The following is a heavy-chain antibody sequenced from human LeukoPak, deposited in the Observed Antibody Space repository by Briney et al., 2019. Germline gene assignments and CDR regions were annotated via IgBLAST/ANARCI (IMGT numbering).Heavy chain of an antibody. J-gene: IGHJ4*02. CDR2: ISYDGSNE. CDR3: AKELTMVRGVIISGGFNFDY. V-gene: IGHV3-30*04. D-gene: IGHD3-10*01. CDR1: GFTFSSYV. Sequence: GGSLRLSCAASGFTFSSYVMHWVRQAPGKGLEWVAIISYDGSNEYYADSVKGRFTISRDNSKNTLYLQMNSLRAEDTAVYYCAKELTMVRGVIISGGFNFDYWGQGTLVTVSS.